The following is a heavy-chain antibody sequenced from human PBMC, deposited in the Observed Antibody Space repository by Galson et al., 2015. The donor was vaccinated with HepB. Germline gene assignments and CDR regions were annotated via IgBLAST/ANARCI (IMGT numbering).Heavy chain of an antibody. Sequence: SLRLSCAASGFTFSSYGMHWVRQAPGKGLEWVAFIRYDGSNKYYADSVKGRFTISRDNSKNTLYLQMNSLRAEDTAVYYCAKDRLRGWELWGEVDYWGQGTLVTVSS. D-gene: IGHD1-26*01. CDR2: IRYDGSNK. J-gene: IGHJ4*02. CDR1: GFTFSSYG. CDR3: AKDRLRGWELWGEVDY. V-gene: IGHV3-30*02.